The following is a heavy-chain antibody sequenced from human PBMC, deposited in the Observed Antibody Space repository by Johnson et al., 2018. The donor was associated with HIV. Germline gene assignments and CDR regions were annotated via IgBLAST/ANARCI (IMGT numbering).Heavy chain of an antibody. V-gene: IGHV3-15*01. D-gene: IGHD1-1*01. J-gene: IGHJ3*02. Sequence: VQLVESGGGLVKPGGSLRLSCAASGFTFSNAWMTWVRQAPGKGLEWVGRIKSKTDGGTTDYVAPVKGRFTISRDNSKNTLYLQMNSLRAEDTALYYCAKPSTESAFDIWGQGTMVTVSS. CDR2: IKSKTDGGTT. CDR3: AKPSTESAFDI. CDR1: GFTFSNAW.